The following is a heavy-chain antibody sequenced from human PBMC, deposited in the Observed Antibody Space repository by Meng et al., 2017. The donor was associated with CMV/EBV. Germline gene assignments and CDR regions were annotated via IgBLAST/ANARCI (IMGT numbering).Heavy chain of an antibody. CDR1: SLSGYY. V-gene: IGHV4-34*01. J-gene: IGHJ4*02. Sequence: SLSGYYWSWIRQPRGKGLEWIGEINHSGSTNYNPSLKSRVTISVDTSKNQFSLKLSSVTAADTAVYYCARSPPGYCSSTSCYRLDYWGQGTLVTVSS. CDR2: INHSGST. CDR3: ARSPPGYCSSTSCYRLDY. D-gene: IGHD2-2*02.